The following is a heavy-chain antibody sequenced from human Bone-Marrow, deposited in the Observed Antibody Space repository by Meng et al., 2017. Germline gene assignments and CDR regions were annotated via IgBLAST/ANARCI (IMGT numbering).Heavy chain of an antibody. CDR2: ITWNGGST. D-gene: IGHD3-10*01. CDR1: GFAFDDYG. J-gene: IGHJ3*01. CDR3: SRAHGSGRYYFEAFHV. Sequence: GESLKISCTASGFAFDDYGMSWVRQVPGMGLEWVSGITWNGGSTGYADSVKGRFIISRDNAKNSLYLQMNSLRAEDTALYYCSRAHGSGRYYFEAFHVWGQGTMVTVSS. V-gene: IGHV3-20*04.